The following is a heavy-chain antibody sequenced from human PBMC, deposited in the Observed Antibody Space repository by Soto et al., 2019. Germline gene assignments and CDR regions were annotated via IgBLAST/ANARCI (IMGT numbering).Heavy chain of an antibody. CDR2: ISYDGSDK. V-gene: IGHV3-30-3*01. CDR3: AREVGTFYYYYGMDV. J-gene: IGHJ6*02. D-gene: IGHD2-21*02. Sequence: QVQLVESGGGVVQPGRSLRLSCAVSGFTFGSYTMYWVRQAPGKGLTWVTVISYDGSDKYSADSVKGRFTISRDNSKNTLYLQMNSLRVEDTAVYYCAREVGTFYYYYGMDVWGQGTTVTVSS. CDR1: GFTFGSYT.